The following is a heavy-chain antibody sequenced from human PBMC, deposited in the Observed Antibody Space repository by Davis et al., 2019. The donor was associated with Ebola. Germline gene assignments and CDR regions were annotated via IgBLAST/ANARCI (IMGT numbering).Heavy chain of an antibody. D-gene: IGHD5-18*01. V-gene: IGHV1-69*13. Sequence: SVKVSCKASGYTFTSYYMHWVRQAPGQGLEWMGGIIPIFGTANYAQKFQGRVTITADESTSTAYMELSSLRSEDTAVYYCARNVGYSYGGVDYWGQGTLVTVSS. J-gene: IGHJ4*02. CDR3: ARNVGYSYGGVDY. CDR1: GYTFTSYY. CDR2: IIPIFGTA.